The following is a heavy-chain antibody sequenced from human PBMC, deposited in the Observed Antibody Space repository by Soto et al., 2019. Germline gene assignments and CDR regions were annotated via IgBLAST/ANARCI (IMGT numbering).Heavy chain of an antibody. CDR3: ARHKIFGVGSYYYGIDV. J-gene: IGHJ6*04. CDR1: GYSFTSYW. V-gene: IGHV5-51*01. D-gene: IGHD3-3*01. Sequence: PGESLKISCKGSGYSFTSYWIGWVRQMPGKGLEWMGIIYPGDSDTRYSPSFQGQVIISADKSISTAYLQWSSLKASDTAMYYCARHKIFGVGSYYYGIDVWHKGTTVTVSS. CDR2: IYPGDSDT.